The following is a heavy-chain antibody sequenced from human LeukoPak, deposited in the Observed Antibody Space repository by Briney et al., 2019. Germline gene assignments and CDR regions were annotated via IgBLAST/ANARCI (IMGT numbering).Heavy chain of an antibody. Sequence: GRSLRLSCAASGFTFSSYDMHWVRQPPGKGLEWVAVISYDGSNKYYADSVKGRFTVSSDNSKSTLYLQVNRLRAEDTAVYYCARAPGLVSPDAFDIWGQGTMVTVSS. CDR2: ISYDGSNK. CDR1: GFTFSSYD. V-gene: IGHV3-30*16. J-gene: IGHJ3*02. CDR3: ARAPGLVSPDAFDI. D-gene: IGHD5/OR15-5a*01.